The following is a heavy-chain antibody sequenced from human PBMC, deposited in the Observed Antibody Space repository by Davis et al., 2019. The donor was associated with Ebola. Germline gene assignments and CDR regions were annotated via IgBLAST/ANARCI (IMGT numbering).Heavy chain of an antibody. J-gene: IGHJ4*02. D-gene: IGHD2-21*01. CDR3: ARGPRWGGEVYNDY. Sequence: GGSLRLSCAASGFTFSSYSMNWVRQAPGKGLEWVSSISSSSSYIYYADSVKGRFTISRDNAKNSLYLQMNSLRAEETAVYYCARGPRWGGEVYNDYWGQGTLVTVSS. CDR1: GFTFSSYS. V-gene: IGHV3-21*01. CDR2: ISSSSSYI.